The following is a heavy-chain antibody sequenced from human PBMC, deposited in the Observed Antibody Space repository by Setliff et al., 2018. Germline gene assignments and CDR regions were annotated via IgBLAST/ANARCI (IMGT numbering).Heavy chain of an antibody. CDR3: ARARWSGGYYSGDKYYMDV. CDR1: GDSISPYY. Sequence: SETLSLTCTVAGDSISPYYWNWIRQSPGKGLEWIGYIYSSGTTDYNPSLKSRVTISLDSSRKQFSLEMTSLSAADTAIYYCARARWSGGYYSGDKYYMDVWGKGTTVTVSS. D-gene: IGHD3-22*01. J-gene: IGHJ6*03. CDR2: IYSSGTT. V-gene: IGHV4-59*08.